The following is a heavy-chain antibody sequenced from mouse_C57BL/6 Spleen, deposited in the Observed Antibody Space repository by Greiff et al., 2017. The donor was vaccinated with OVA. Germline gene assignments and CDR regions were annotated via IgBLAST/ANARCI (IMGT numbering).Heavy chain of an antibody. CDR2: IRNKANGYTT. CDR3: ARYRGSYFDY. J-gene: IGHJ2*01. V-gene: IGHV7-3*01. CDR1: GFTFTDYY. Sequence: DVMLVESGGGLVQPGGSLSLSCAASGFTFTDYYMSWVRQPPGKALEWLGFIRNKANGYTTEYSASVKGRFTISRDNSQSILYLQMNALRAEDSATYYCARYRGSYFDYWGQGTTLTVSS.